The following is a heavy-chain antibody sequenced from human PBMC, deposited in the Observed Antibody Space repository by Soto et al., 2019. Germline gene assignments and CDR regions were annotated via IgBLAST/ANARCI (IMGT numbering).Heavy chain of an antibody. CDR1: GYSFTSYW. CDR3: ARHMYSSRHYYYGMDV. CDR2: IYPGDSDT. J-gene: IGHJ6*02. D-gene: IGHD6-13*01. V-gene: IGHV5-51*01. Sequence: PGESLKISCKGSGYSFTSYWIGWVRQMPGKGLEWMGIIYPGDSDTRYSPSFQGQVTISADKSISTAYLQWSSLKASDTAMYYCARHMYSSRHYYYGMDVWGQGTTVTVSS.